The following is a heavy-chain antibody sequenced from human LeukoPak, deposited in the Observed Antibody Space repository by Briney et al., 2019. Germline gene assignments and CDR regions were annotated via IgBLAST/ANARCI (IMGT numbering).Heavy chain of an antibody. CDR3: ARVVGYSSSLVNWFDP. D-gene: IGHD6-13*01. Sequence: SETLSLTCTVSGGSISSSSYYWGWIRQPPGKGLEWIGSIYYSGSTYYDPSLKSRVTISVDTSKNQFSLKLSSVTAADTAVYYCARVVGYSSSLVNWFDPWGQGTLVTVSS. CDR1: GGSISSSSYY. V-gene: IGHV4-39*07. CDR2: IYYSGST. J-gene: IGHJ5*02.